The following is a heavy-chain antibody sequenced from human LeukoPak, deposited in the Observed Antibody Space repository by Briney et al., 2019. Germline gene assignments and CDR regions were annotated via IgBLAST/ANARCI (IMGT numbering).Heavy chain of an antibody. CDR2: ISSSGSTI. D-gene: IGHD3-3*01. CDR1: GFTFSSYE. J-gene: IGHJ4*02. V-gene: IGHV3-48*03. Sequence: GGSPRLSCAASGFTFSSYEMTWVRQAPGKGLEWVSYISSSGSTIYYADSVKGRFTISRDNAKISLYLQMNSLRAEDTAVYYCARDLWDFWSGFDYWGQGTLVTVSS. CDR3: ARDLWDFWSGFDY.